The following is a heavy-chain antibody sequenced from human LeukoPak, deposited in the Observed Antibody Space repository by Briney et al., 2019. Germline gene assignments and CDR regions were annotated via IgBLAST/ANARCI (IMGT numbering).Heavy chain of an antibody. V-gene: IGHV4-59*01. J-gene: IGHJ6*02. CDR2: IYYSGST. CDR1: GGSISSYY. D-gene: IGHD2-8*01. CDR3: ARDRCNNGVCRHYYGMDV. Sequence: SETLSLTCTVSGGSISSYYWSWIRQPPGKGLEWVGYIYYSGSTNYNHSLKSRVTISVDTSKNQFSLKLSSVTDADTAVYYCARDRCNNGVCRHYYGMDVWGQGTTVTVSS.